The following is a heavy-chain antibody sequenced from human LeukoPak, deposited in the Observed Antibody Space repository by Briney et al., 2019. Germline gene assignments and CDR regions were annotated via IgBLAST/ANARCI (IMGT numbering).Heavy chain of an antibody. J-gene: IGHJ4*02. CDR2: ITHSGST. V-gene: IGHV4-34*01. Sequence: PSETLSLTCTVYGGSFSGHYWSWIRQPPGKGLEWIWEITHSGSTNYNPSLKSRVTISVDTSKNQFSLKLSSVTAADTAVYYCASGDSWNYGGKIFDYWGQGTLVTVSS. D-gene: IGHD1-7*01. CDR3: ASGDSWNYGGKIFDY. CDR1: GGSFSGHY.